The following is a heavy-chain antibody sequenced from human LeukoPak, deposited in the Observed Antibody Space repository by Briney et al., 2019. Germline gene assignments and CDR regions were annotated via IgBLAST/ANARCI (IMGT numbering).Heavy chain of an antibody. J-gene: IGHJ4*02. V-gene: IGHV3-20*04. CDR1: GFTFDDYG. D-gene: IGHD1-26*01. CDR3: AKVVGATRIDY. CDR2: INWNGGST. Sequence: PGGSLRLSCAASGFTFDDYGMSWVRQAPGKGLEWVSGINWNGGSTGYADSVKGRFTITRDNSKNTLYLQMNSLRAEDTAVYYCAKVVGATRIDYWGQGTLVTVSS.